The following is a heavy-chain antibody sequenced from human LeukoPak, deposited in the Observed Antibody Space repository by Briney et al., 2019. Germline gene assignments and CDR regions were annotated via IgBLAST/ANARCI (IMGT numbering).Heavy chain of an antibody. CDR3: ARGTLYSGWSYYFDY. D-gene: IGHD6-19*01. J-gene: IGHJ4*02. V-gene: IGHV4-38-2*02. CDR2: IYHSGST. CDR1: GYSISSGYY. Sequence: SSETLSLTCTVSGYSISSGYYWGWIRQPPGKGLEWIGNIYHSGSTYYNPSLKSRVTISVDTSKNHFSLKLSSVTAADTAMYYCARGTLYSGWSYYFDYWGQGSQVTVSS.